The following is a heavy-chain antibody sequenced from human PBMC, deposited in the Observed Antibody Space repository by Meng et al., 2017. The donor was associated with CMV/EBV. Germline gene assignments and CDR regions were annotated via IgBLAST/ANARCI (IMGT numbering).Heavy chain of an antibody. CDR1: GVSISSYY. J-gene: IGHJ4*02. Sequence: QAPLPESGPGLLKPSDTLSLTSTGSGVSISSYYWSWIRHPAGKGLEWIGRIYTSGSTNYNPSLKSRVTMSVDTSKNQFSLKLSSVTAADTAVYYCARGTEVDYGDYVGLDYWGQGTLVTVSS. CDR3: ARGTEVDYGDYVGLDY. D-gene: IGHD4-17*01. V-gene: IGHV4-4*07. CDR2: IYTSGST.